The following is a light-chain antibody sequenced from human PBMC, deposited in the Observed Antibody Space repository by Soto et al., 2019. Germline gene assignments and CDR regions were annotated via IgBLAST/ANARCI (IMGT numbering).Light chain of an antibody. J-gene: IGKJ1*01. CDR3: QQYDNFYPT. CDR2: AAS. CDR1: QGIRND. V-gene: IGKV1-17*01. Sequence: DIQITQSPSSLSSSLLDIVTITCRASQGIRNDLGWYQQKPGKAPKRLIYAASSLQSGVPSRFSGSGSGTEFTLTISGLQPDDFATYYCQQYDNFYPTFGQGTKVDIK.